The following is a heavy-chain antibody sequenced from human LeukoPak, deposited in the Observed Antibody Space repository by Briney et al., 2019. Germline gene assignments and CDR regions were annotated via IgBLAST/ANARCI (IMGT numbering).Heavy chain of an antibody. V-gene: IGHV3-74*01. CDR2: INSDGSST. Sequence: GGSLRLSCAASGFTFSSYWMHWVRQAPGKGLVWVSRINSDGSSTSYADSVKGRFTISRDNAKNTLYLQMNSLRAEDTAVYYCAREKQGRFLEWSYPDYYYYYGMDVWGQGTTVTVSS. CDR3: AREKQGRFLEWSYPDYYYYYGMDV. J-gene: IGHJ6*02. D-gene: IGHD3-3*01. CDR1: GFTFSSYW.